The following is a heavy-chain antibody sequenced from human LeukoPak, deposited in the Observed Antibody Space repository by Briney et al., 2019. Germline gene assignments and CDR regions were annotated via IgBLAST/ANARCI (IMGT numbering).Heavy chain of an antibody. D-gene: IGHD3-22*01. CDR1: GFTFSSYG. V-gene: IGHV3-30*02. CDR2: IRYDGSNK. J-gene: IGHJ4*02. CDR3: AKDFSVYYYDSRVLDC. Sequence: GGSLRLSCAASGFTFSSYGMHWVRQAPGKGLEWVAFIRYDGSNKYYADSVKGRFTISRDNSKKTLYLQMNSLRPEDTAVYYCAKDFSVYYYDSRVLDCWGQGTLVTASS.